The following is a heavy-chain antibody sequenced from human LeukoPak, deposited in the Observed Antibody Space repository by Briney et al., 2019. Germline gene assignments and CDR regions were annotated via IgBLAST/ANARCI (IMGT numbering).Heavy chain of an antibody. CDR3: AKTDSGNAFDI. J-gene: IGHJ3*02. Sequence: GGSLRLSCAASGFTFSSYGMHWVRQAPGKGLEWVAVISYDGSNKYYADSVKGRFTISRDNSKNTLYLQMNSLRAEDTAVYYCAKTDSGNAFDIWGQGTVVTVSS. CDR2: ISYDGSNK. V-gene: IGHV3-30*18. CDR1: GFTFSSYG. D-gene: IGHD1-1*01.